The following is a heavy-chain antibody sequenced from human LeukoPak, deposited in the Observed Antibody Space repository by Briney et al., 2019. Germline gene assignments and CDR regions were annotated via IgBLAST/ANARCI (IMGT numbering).Heavy chain of an antibody. J-gene: IGHJ6*02. CDR2: ISWNSGSI. CDR1: GFTFDDYA. Sequence: GGSLRLSCAASGFTFDDYAMHWVRQAPGKGLEWVSGISWNSGSIGYADSVKGRFTISRDNAKNSLYLQMNSLRAEDTALYCCAKDKRGYCSSTSCYEGYYYYGMDVWGQGTTVTVSS. CDR3: AKDKRGYCSSTSCYEGYYYYGMDV. V-gene: IGHV3-9*01. D-gene: IGHD2-2*01.